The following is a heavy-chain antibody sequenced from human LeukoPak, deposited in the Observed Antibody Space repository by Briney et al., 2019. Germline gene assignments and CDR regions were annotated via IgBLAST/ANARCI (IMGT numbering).Heavy chain of an antibody. Sequence: PGRSLRLSCAASGFTFDDYGMSWVRQVPGKGLEWVSGIDWNGGNTHYADSVKGRFTISRDNAKNSLYLQMNSLRAEDTALYYCVRDYDRYSSGWYYFDYWGQGTLVTVSS. D-gene: IGHD6-19*01. V-gene: IGHV3-20*04. J-gene: IGHJ4*02. CDR3: VRDYDRYSSGWYYFDY. CDR2: IDWNGGNT. CDR1: GFTFDDYG.